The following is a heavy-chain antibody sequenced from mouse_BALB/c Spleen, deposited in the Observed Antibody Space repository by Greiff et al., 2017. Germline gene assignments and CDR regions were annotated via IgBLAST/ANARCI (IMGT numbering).Heavy chain of an antibody. V-gene: IGHV5-9-3*01. J-gene: IGHJ2*01. CDR3: ASLYRYDDYFDY. CDR1: GFTFSSYA. Sequence: EVKLVESGGGLVKPGGSLKLSCAASGFTFSSYAMSWVRQTPEKRLEWVATISSGGSYTYYPDSVKGRFTISRDNAKNTLYLQMSSLRSEDTAMYYCASLYRYDDYFDYWGQGTTLTVSS. D-gene: IGHD2-14*01. CDR2: ISSGGSYT.